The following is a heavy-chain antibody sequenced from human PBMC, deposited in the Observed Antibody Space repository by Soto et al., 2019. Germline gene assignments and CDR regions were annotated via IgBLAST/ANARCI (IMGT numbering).Heavy chain of an antibody. CDR2: IYYSGST. D-gene: IGHD4-17*01. Sequence: SETLSLTCTVSGGSISSYYWSWIRQPPGKGLEWIGYIYYSGSTNYNPSLKSRVTISVDTSKNQFSLKLSSVTAADTAVYYCARAQNDYGDYAADFAFDYWGPGTMVTVYS. J-gene: IGHJ4*02. V-gene: IGHV4-59*01. CDR1: GGSISSYY. CDR3: ARAQNDYGDYAADFAFDY.